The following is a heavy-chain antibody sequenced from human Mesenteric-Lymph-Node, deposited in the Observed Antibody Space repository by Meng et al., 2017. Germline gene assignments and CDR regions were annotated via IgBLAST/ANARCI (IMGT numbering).Heavy chain of an antibody. V-gene: IGHV2-70*20. Sequence: SGPTLVKPTQTLTLTCTFSGFSLSTSGMCVSWVRQPPGKALEWLAIIDWDDDEYYSTSLKTRLTISKDTSKNQVVLTMTNMDPVDTATYYCAYHGAGPTDAFDIWGQGTMVTVSS. CDR2: IDWDDDE. CDR3: AYHGAGPTDAFDI. D-gene: IGHD6-19*01. CDR1: GFSLSTSGMC. J-gene: IGHJ3*02.